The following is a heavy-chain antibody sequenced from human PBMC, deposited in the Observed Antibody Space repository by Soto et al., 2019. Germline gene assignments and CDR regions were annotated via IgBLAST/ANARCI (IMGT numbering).Heavy chain of an antibody. V-gene: IGHV1-24*01. Sequence: QVQLVQSGAEVKKPGASVKVSCKVSGYTLTELSMHWVRQAPGKGLEWMGGFDPEDGEAIYAGKFQGRVTMTEDTARDLSYMEPSNLSTGVIAVYIRVSSSCGAISYCFYGLEVGGQVT. J-gene: IGHJ6*02. CDR2: FDPEDGEA. CDR1: GYTLTELS. CDR3: VSSSCGAISYCFYGLEV. D-gene: IGHD2-21*01.